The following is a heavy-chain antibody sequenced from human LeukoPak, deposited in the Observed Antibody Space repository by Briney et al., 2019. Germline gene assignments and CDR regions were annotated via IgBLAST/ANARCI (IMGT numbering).Heavy chain of an antibody. Sequence: GGSLRLSCAASGFTFSRDGMHWVRQAPGKGLEWVAVISYDGSNKYYADSVNGRFTISRDNSKNTLYLQMNSLRAEDTAVYYCAKEDTDWGQGTLVTVSS. J-gene: IGHJ4*02. CDR2: ISYDGSNK. V-gene: IGHV3-30*18. CDR3: AKEDTD. CDR1: GFTFSRDG.